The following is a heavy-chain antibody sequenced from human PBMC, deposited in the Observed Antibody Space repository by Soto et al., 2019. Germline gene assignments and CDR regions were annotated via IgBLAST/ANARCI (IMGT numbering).Heavy chain of an antibody. J-gene: IGHJ4*02. V-gene: IGHV4-61*01. Sequence: LSLTCTVSGGSVSSGSYYWSWIRQPPGKGLEWIGYIYYSGSTNYNPSLKSRVTISVDTSKNQFSLKLSSVTAADTAVYYCAGRATATYYYDSSGYYYVYWGQGTLVTVSS. CDR3: AGRATATYYYDSSGYYYVY. CDR2: IYYSGST. D-gene: IGHD3-22*01. CDR1: GGSVSSGSYY.